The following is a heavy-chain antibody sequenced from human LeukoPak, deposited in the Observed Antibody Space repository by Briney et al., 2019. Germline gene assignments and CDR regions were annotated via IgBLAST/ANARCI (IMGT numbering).Heavy chain of an antibody. Sequence: SEALSLTCSVSGGSINSGYWSWIRQPPGKGLEWIGLLYPSGSTNYNPSLKSRVTISVDTSRTQFSLKLSSMTAADTAVYYCAGGHYPLEYWGQGTLVTVSS. V-gene: IGHV4-59*01. J-gene: IGHJ4*02. CDR1: GGSINSGY. CDR3: AGGHYPLEY. D-gene: IGHD1-26*01. CDR2: LYPSGST.